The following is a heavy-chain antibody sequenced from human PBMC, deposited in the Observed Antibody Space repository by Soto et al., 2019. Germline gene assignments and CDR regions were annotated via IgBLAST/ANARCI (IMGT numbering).Heavy chain of an antibody. D-gene: IGHD3-3*01. Sequence: QITLRESGPTLVKPTQTLTLTCTFSGFSLTTSGVGVGWIRQPPGKALEWLALIYWNDDERYSPSLESRLRISKDTSANQVVLKMTDMDPADTATYFCAHSRDPSYDLWSGYYCGFHVWGPGTMVTVSS. V-gene: IGHV2-5*01. J-gene: IGHJ3*01. CDR1: GFSLTTSGVG. CDR3: AHSRDPSYDLWSGYYCGFHV. CDR2: IYWNDDE.